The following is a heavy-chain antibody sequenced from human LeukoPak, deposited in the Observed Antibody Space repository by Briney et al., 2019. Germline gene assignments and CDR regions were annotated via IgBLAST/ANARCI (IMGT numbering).Heavy chain of an antibody. V-gene: IGHV3-23*01. D-gene: IGHD3/OR15-3a*01. CDR3: AKSPGNFWTGYPTNWFDL. CDR2: ISGSGDST. Sequence: PGGSLRLSCAASGFTFSSYNMNWVRQAPGKGLEWVSGISGSGDSTYYADSVEDHFTISRDNSKNTLYLEVNRLRVEDTAVYYCAKSPGNFWTGYPTNWFDLWGQGTLVIVSS. J-gene: IGHJ5*02. CDR1: GFTFSSYN.